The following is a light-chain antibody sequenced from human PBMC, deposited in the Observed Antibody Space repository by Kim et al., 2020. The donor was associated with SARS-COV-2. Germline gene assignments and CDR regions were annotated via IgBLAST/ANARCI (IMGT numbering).Light chain of an antibody. CDR2: VNTGGSH. CDR3: KTWGTGMV. V-gene: IGLV4-69*02. CDR1: SGHNSCP. Sequence: GAEVKLTCPLRSGHNSCPIAWRQQQPEKGPRFLMKVNTGGSHSKGDGLPERFSGSSSEAARYLTISSLQSEDEADYYCKTWGTGMVFGEGTQLTVL. J-gene: IGLJ2*01.